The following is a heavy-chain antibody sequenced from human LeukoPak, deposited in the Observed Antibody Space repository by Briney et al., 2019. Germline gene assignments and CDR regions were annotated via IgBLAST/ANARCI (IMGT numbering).Heavy chain of an antibody. D-gene: IGHD2-21*02. Sequence: SETLSLTRTVSGGSISSSRYYWGWIRAPPERGLEGIGSLYYSGSTYYNPNLKSRVTISVDTSKNQFSLKLSSVTAADTAVYYCARGLYCGGDCYLFDYWGQGTLVTVSS. CDR1: GGSISSSRYY. CDR3: ARGLYCGGDCYLFDY. V-gene: IGHV4-39*01. J-gene: IGHJ4*02. CDR2: LYYSGST.